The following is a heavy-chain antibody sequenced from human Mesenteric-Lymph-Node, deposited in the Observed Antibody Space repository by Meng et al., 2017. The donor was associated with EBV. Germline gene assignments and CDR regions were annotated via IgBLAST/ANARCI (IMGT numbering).Heavy chain of an antibody. CDR2: IIPIFGTA. D-gene: IGHD1-26*01. J-gene: IGHJ4*02. CDR3: AREGRAHDY. Sequence: QVPQVHAGAKVKSPGSSVKVSCKAAGGTFTSYAISWVRQDPGQGLEWMGGIIPIFGTANYAQKFQGRVTITADESTSTAYMELSSLRSEDTAAYYCAREGRAHDYWGQGTLVTVSS. V-gene: IGHV1-69*12. CDR1: GGTFTSYA.